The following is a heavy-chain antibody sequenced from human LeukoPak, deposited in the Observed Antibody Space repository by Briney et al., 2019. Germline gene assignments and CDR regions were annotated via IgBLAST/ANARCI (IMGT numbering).Heavy chain of an antibody. D-gene: IGHD1-26*01. Sequence: GGSLRLSCAASGFTFSSYAMRWVRQAPGKGLEWVSGITASGCTTYYADSVKGRFTISRDNSKDTLYLQMSSLRAEDTAVYYCAKDRAYSGSPRAFDIWGQGTVVTVSS. CDR2: ITASGCTT. CDR3: AKDRAYSGSPRAFDI. V-gene: IGHV3-23*01. J-gene: IGHJ3*02. CDR1: GFTFSSYA.